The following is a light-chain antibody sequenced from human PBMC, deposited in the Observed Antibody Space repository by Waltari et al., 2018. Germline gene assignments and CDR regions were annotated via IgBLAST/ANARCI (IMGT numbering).Light chain of an antibody. CDR3: QQLDSFPQT. CDR1: QGISTY. V-gene: IGKV1-9*01. J-gene: IGKJ2*01. Sequence: DIQLTQSPSFLSASVGDRVTITCRASQGISTYLAWYQQKPGRAPKLLIYSASTLQSGVPSRFSGSGAGTDFTLTISSLQPEDFATYSCQQLDSFPQTFGQGTKLDIK. CDR2: SAS.